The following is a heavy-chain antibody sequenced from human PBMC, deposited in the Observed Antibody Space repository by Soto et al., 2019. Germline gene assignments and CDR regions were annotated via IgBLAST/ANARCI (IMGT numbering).Heavy chain of an antibody. J-gene: IGHJ4*02. Sequence: QVQLVQSGAEVKKPGASVKVSCKASGYTFTSYYMHWVRQAPGQGLEWMGIINPSGGSTSYAQKFQGRVTMTRDTSTSTVYMELSXXXXXDTAVYYCAREEQGYCSSTSCYQLFDYWGQGTLVTVSS. CDR3: AREEQGYCSSTSCYQLFDY. D-gene: IGHD2-2*01. CDR1: GYTFTSYY. V-gene: IGHV1-46*03. CDR2: INPSGGST.